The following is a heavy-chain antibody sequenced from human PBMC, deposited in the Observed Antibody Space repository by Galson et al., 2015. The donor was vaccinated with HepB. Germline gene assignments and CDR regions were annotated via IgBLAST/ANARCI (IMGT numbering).Heavy chain of an antibody. CDR2: ISGSGGTT. CDR3: AKGGGDFWSCPLFDP. D-gene: IGHD3-3*01. J-gene: IGHJ5*02. CDR1: GFIFSTYA. Sequence: SLRLSCAASGFIFSTYAMSWVRQAPGKGLEWVAAISGSGGTTYYADSMKGRFTISRHNSKNTLYLQINSLRAEDTAIYYCAKGGGDFWSCPLFDPWGQGTLVTVSS. V-gene: IGHV3-23*01.